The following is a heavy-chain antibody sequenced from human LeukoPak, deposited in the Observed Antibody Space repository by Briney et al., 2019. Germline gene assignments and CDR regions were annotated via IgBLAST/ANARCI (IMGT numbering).Heavy chain of an antibody. Sequence: SETLSLTCTVSGGSISSAEYYWSWIRQPPGKGLEWIGYIYYSGSTYYNPSLKSRVTISVGTSKNQFSLKLSSVTAADTAVYYCARHRSSSWDLGAFDYWGQGTLVTVSS. V-gene: IGHV4-30-4*01. D-gene: IGHD6-13*01. CDR1: GGSISSAEYY. CDR3: ARHRSSSWDLGAFDY. CDR2: IYYSGST. J-gene: IGHJ4*02.